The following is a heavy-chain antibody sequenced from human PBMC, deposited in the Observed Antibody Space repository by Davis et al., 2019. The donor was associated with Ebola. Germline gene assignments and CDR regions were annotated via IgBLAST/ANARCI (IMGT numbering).Heavy chain of an antibody. V-gene: IGHV4-34*01. Sequence: GPLRLSFAVYGGSFSGYYWSWIRQPPGKGLEWSGEINHSRSTNYNPSLKSRVTIAVDTSKNQFSLKLSPVTAADTAVYYCASGTNGDRSYYYYGMDVWGQGTTVTVSS. CDR2: INHSRST. CDR1: GGSFSGYY. CDR3: ASGTNGDRSYYYYGMDV. J-gene: IGHJ6*02. D-gene: IGHD7-27*01.